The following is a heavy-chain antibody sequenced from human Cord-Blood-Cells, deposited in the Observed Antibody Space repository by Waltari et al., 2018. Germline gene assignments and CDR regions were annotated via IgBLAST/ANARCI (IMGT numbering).Heavy chain of an antibody. CDR1: GFTFSSYG. CDR2: IWYDGSNK. Sequence: QVQLVESGGGVVQPGRSLRLSCASSGFTFSSYGLHRVRQAPGKGLEWVAVIWYDGSNKYYADSVKGRLTISRDNSKNTLYLQMNSLRAEDTAMYYCAKVAGSGGSYYYYYYMDVWGKGTTVTVSS. J-gene: IGHJ6*03. V-gene: IGHV3-30*18. CDR3: AKVAGSGGSYYYYYYMDV. D-gene: IGHD1-26*01.